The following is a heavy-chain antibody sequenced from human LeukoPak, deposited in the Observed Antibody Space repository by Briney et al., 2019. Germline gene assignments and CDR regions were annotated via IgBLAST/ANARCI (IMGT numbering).Heavy chain of an antibody. Sequence: PGGSLRLSCAASGFTFKTYSMNWVRQAPGKGLEWLSYISSSSSSIYYADSVKGRFTISRDNSKNTLYLQMNSLRAEDTAVYYCARAGLVYYFDYWGQGTLVTVSS. CDR3: ARAGLVYYFDY. J-gene: IGHJ4*02. CDR1: GFTFKTYS. D-gene: IGHD3/OR15-3a*01. V-gene: IGHV3-48*01. CDR2: ISSSSSSI.